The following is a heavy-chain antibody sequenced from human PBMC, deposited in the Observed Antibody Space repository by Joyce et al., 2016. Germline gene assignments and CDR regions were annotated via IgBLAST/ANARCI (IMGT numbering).Heavy chain of an antibody. CDR1: GLTLSNYG. CDR3: AKILTATYSSGWFLDY. CDR2: ISYDGIYK. V-gene: IGHV3-30*18. J-gene: IGHJ4*02. Sequence: QVQLVESGGGVVQPGRSLRLSCAASGLTLSNYGVHLVRQAPVKGLEWVEVISYDGIYKYYADSVKGRFTISRDNSKNTVFLEMNSLRAEDTAVYYCAKILTATYSSGWFLDYWGQGTLVTVSS. D-gene: IGHD6-25*01.